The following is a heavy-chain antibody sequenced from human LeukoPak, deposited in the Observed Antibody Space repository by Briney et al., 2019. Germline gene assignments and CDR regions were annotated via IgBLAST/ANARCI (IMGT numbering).Heavy chain of an antibody. J-gene: IGHJ4*02. D-gene: IGHD3-22*01. V-gene: IGHV1-69*01. CDR2: IIPIFGTA. Sequence: SVKVSCTASGGTFSSYAISWVRQAPGQGLEWMGGIIPIFGTANYAQKFQGRVTITADESTSTAYMELSSLRSEDTAVYYCARAPYYYDSSGYFSGWYFDYWGQGTLVTVSS. CDR1: GGTFSSYA. CDR3: ARAPYYYDSSGYFSGWYFDY.